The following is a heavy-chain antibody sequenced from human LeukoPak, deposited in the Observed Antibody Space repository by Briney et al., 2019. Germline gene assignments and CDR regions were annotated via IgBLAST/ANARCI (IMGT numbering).Heavy chain of an antibody. V-gene: IGHV4-61*01. Sequence: SETLSLTCTVSGGSVNSGSYHWSWIRQPPGKGLEWIGYIYFSGTTNYNPSLKSRVTMSLDTSKNQFSLRLNSVTAADTAVYYCARVGGTNYYYYGMDVWGQGTTVTVSS. CDR1: GGSVNSGSYH. J-gene: IGHJ6*02. D-gene: IGHD1-26*01. CDR2: IYFSGTT. CDR3: ARVGGTNYYYYGMDV.